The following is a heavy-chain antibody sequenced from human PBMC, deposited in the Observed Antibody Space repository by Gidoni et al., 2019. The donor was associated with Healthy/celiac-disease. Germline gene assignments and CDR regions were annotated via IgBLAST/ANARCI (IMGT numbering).Heavy chain of an antibody. CDR2: IKSKTDGGTT. D-gene: IGHD5-18*01. CDR1: GFTFSNTW. V-gene: IGHV3-15*01. Sequence: EVQLVEPGGGLVKPGGSFRLSCAASGFTFSNTWMSWVRQAPGKGLEWVGRIKSKTDGGTTDYAAPVKGRFTISRDDSKNTLYLQMNSLKTEDTAVYYCTTGHTYGYGGDYWGQGTLVTVSS. CDR3: TTGHTYGYGGDY. J-gene: IGHJ4*02.